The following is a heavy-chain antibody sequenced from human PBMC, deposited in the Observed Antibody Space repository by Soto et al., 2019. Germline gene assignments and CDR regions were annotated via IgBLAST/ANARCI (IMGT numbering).Heavy chain of an antibody. CDR1: GFTFDDYA. J-gene: IGHJ6*03. D-gene: IGHD3-3*01. CDR3: AKAYRDFWSGYHTFYYYYYMDV. CDR2: ISWNSGSI. V-gene: IGHV3-9*01. Sequence: EVQLVESGGGLVQPGRSLRLSCAASGFTFDDYAMHWVRQAPGKGLEWVSGISWNSGSIGYADSVKGRFTISRDNAKNSLYLQMNSLRAEDTALYYCAKAYRDFWSGYHTFYYYYYMDVWGKGTTVTVSS.